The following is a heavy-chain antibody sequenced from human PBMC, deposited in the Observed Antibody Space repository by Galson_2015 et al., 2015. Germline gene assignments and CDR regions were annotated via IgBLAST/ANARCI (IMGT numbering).Heavy chain of an antibody. CDR1: GFTFSNYW. CDR3: VRQRYMDF. CDR2: IKEDGSEK. Sequence: SLRLSCAASGFTFSNYWMTWVRQAPGKGLEWVGNIKEDGSEKCYVDSVKGRFTITRDNAKKSVYLQMNSLRVDDTAVYYCVRQRYMDFWGKGTTVTVSS. J-gene: IGHJ6*03. V-gene: IGHV3-7*04.